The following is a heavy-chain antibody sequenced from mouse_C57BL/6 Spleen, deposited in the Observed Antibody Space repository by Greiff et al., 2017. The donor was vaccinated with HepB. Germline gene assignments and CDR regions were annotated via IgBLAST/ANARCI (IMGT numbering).Heavy chain of an antibody. CDR1: GFSLTSYG. Sequence: QVQLKESGPGLVQPSQSLSITCTVSGFSLTSYGVHWVRQSPGKGLEWLGVIWRGGSTDYNAAFMSRLSITKDNSKSQVFFKMNSLQADDTAIYYCAKNDYGSSYWYFDGWGTGTTVTVSS. J-gene: IGHJ1*03. D-gene: IGHD1-1*01. V-gene: IGHV2-5*01. CDR2: IWRGGST. CDR3: AKNDYGSSYWYFDG.